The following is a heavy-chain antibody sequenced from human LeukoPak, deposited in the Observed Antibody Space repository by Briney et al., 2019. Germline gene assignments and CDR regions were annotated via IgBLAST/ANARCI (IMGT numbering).Heavy chain of an antibody. CDR3: ARDVWPYTYYYDTHPLGGGFDY. CDR1: GFTFDHYA. D-gene: IGHD3-22*01. V-gene: IGHV3-9*03. J-gene: IGHJ4*02. CDR2: ISWNSGTV. Sequence: GGSLRLSCAASGFTFDHYAMHWVRQAPGKGLEWVSSISWNSGTVDYADSVKGRFTISRDNAKNSLYLQMNSLRTEDMAFYYCARDVWPYTYYYDTHPLGGGFDYWGQGTLVTVFS.